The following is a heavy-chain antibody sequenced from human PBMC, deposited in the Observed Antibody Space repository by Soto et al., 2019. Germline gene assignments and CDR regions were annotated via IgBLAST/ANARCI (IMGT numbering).Heavy chain of an antibody. V-gene: IGHV3-21*01. CDR2: ITDRSTYI. CDR1: GLSFSIYN. Sequence: GGSLRLSCTASGLSFSIYNLNWVRQAPGKGLEWVSSITDRSTYIYYADSVKGRFTISKDNAKNSLYLQMNNLAVEDTAVYYCARDLGPCSYGSVVGYWGQGTLVTVSS. J-gene: IGHJ4*02. CDR3: ARDLGPCSYGSVVGY. D-gene: IGHD5-18*01.